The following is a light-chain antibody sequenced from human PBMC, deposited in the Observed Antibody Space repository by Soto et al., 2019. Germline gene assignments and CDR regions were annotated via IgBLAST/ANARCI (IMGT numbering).Light chain of an antibody. CDR2: EVD. V-gene: IGLV2-14*01. CDR1: SRVGGAEGH. CDR3: CSDTTRGSYV. J-gene: IGLJ1*01. Sequence: QSVLTQPASVSGSPEQSITISCAGSSRVGGAEGHTTWYRRHTGKPLKLMLYEVDHRPSGVSDRFSGPQSGDTASLTISGLQAGDEAESSCCSDTTRGSYVFGSATKVTVL.